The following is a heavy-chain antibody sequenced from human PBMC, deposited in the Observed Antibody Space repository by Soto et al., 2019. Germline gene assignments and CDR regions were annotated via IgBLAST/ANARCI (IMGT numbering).Heavy chain of an antibody. D-gene: IGHD1-26*01. CDR2: ISDSGSTT. J-gene: IGHJ4*02. Sequence: GGSLRLSCAASGFTFINYAMSWVRQAPGKGLAWVSTISDSGSTTYYADSVKGRCSISRDNSKNTLFLQVNSLRAEDTAVYYCAKHRGGPYHTIDYWGLGTLVTVSS. CDR3: AKHRGGPYHTIDY. V-gene: IGHV3-23*01. CDR1: GFTFINYA.